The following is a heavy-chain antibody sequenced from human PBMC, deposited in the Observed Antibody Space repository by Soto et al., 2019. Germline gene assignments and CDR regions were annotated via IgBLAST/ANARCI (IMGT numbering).Heavy chain of an antibody. Sequence: ASVKVSCKASGYTFTSYAMHWVRQAPGQRLEWMGWINAGNGNTKYSQKFQGRVTITRDTSASTAYMELSSLRSEDTAVYYCARDLSGYDFWSGYPAPGGMDVRGQGTTVTVSS. CDR2: INAGNGNT. CDR3: ARDLSGYDFWSGYPAPGGMDV. J-gene: IGHJ6*02. V-gene: IGHV1-3*01. CDR1: GYTFTSYA. D-gene: IGHD3-3*01.